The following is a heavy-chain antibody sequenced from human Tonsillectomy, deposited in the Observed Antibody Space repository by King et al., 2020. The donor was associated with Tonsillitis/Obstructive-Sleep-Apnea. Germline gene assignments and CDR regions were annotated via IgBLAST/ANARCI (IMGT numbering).Heavy chain of an antibody. CDR1: GGSISSSRYY. CDR2: IYYNGDT. CDR3: VRHVPDMYNYYYSIDV. J-gene: IGHJ6*03. V-gene: IGHV4-39*01. D-gene: IGHD3-9*01. Sequence: LQLQESGPGLVKPSETLSLSCFVSGGSISSSRYYWGWIRQPPGKGLEWIGTIYYNGDTYYNPSLKSRVTVSIDTSESQVSLKLTSVTAADTAVYYCVRHVPDMYNYYYSIDVWGKGATVTVS.